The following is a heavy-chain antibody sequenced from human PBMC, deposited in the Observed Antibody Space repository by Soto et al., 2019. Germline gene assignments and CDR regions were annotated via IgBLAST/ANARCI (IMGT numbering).Heavy chain of an antibody. V-gene: IGHV1-69*02. CDR1: GGTFSSYT. J-gene: IGHJ6*03. D-gene: IGHD5-18*01. Sequence: QVQLVQSGAEVKKPGSSVKVSCKASGGTFSSYTISWVRQAPGQGLEWMGRIIPILGIANYAQKFQGRVTITADKSTSTAYMELSSLRSEDTAVYYCANARGGYSYGKYYYYMDVWGKGTTVTVSS. CDR3: ANARGGYSYGKYYYYMDV. CDR2: IIPILGIA.